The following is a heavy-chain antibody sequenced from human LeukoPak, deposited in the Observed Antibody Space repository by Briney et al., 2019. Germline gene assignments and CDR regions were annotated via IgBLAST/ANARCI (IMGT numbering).Heavy chain of an antibody. CDR2: IYDSGST. D-gene: IGHD4-17*01. J-gene: IGHJ5*02. CDR1: GGSISSSRYY. CDR3: ARDLRGFDL. V-gene: IGHV4-39*02. Sequence: SETLSLTCTVSGGSISSSRYYWGWIRQPPGKGLEWIGSIYDSGSTYYNPSLKSRVTISVDTSKNQFSLKLSSVTAADTAVYYCARDLRGFDLWGQGTLVTVSS.